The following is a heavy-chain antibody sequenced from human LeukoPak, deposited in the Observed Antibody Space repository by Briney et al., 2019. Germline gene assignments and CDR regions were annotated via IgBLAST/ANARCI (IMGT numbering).Heavy chain of an antibody. CDR2: IRYEGSNK. D-gene: IGHD3-22*01. Sequence: PGGSLRLSCAASGFTFSSYGMHWVRQAPGKGLEWVAFIRYEGSNKYYADSVKGRFTIFRDNSKNTLYLQMNSLRAEDTAVYYCAKDTYYYDSSGYSHYFDYWGQGTLVTVSS. J-gene: IGHJ4*02. V-gene: IGHV3-30*02. CDR1: GFTFSSYG. CDR3: AKDTYYYDSSGYSHYFDY.